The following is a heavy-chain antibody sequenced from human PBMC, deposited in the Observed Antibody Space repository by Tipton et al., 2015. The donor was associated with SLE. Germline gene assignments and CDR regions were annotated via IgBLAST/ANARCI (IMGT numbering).Heavy chain of an antibody. CDR1: GGSISSYY. CDR3: AKGYCSSASCYWSVFDP. D-gene: IGHD2-2*01. J-gene: IGHJ5*02. CDR2: IYYSGST. Sequence: TLSLTCTVSGGSISSYYWSWIRQPPGKGLEWIGYIYYSGSTNYIPSLKSRVTMAIDTSKNQFSPRLSSVTAADTAVYFCAKGYCSSASCYWSVFDPWGQGTLVTVSS. V-gene: IGHV4-59*01.